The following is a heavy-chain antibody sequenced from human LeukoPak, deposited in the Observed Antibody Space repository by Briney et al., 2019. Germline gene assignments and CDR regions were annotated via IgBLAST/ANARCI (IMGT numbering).Heavy chain of an antibody. Sequence: SVKVSCKASGGTFSSYAISWVRQAPGQGLEWMGRIIPICGTANYAQKFQGRVTITTDESTSTAYMELSSLRSEDTAVYYCARGGDSSGFAFDYWGQGTLVTVSS. V-gene: IGHV1-69*05. J-gene: IGHJ4*02. CDR2: IIPICGTA. CDR1: GGTFSSYA. D-gene: IGHD6-19*01. CDR3: ARGGDSSGFAFDY.